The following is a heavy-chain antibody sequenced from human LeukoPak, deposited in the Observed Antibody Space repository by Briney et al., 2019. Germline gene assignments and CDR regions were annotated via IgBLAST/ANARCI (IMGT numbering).Heavy chain of an antibody. V-gene: IGHV4-34*01. CDR3: VRGQGGSSDY. D-gene: IGHD3-16*01. CDR1: GGSFSGYY. CDR2: INHSGST. Sequence: SETLSLTCAVYGGSFSGYYWSWIRQPPGKGLEWIGEINHSGSTNYNPSLKSRVTISVDTSKNQFSLKLSSVTAADTAVYYCVRGQGGSSDYWGQGILVTVSS. J-gene: IGHJ4*02.